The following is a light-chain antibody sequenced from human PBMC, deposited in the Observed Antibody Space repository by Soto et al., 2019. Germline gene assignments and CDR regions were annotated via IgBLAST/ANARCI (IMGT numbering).Light chain of an antibody. CDR1: QSISSY. Sequence: DIQMTQSPSSLSASVGDRVTITCRAIQSISSYLNWYQQKPGKAPKLLIYAASSLQSGVPSRFSGSGSGTDFTLTISSLQPEDFATYYCQQSYSTPLTFGGGTKVDIK. V-gene: IGKV1-39*01. J-gene: IGKJ4*01. CDR2: AAS. CDR3: QQSYSTPLT.